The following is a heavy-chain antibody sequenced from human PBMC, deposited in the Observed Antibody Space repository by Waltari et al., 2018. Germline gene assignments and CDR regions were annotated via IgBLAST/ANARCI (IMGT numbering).Heavy chain of an antibody. D-gene: IGHD3-22*01. CDR3: ARDSSGYYYFDY. J-gene: IGHJ4*02. CDR2: INPNIGGT. V-gene: IGHV1-2*02. CDR1: GYTFTGYY. Sequence: QVQLVQSGAEVKKPGASVKVSCKASGYTFTGYYMHWVRQAPGQGLEWMGWINPNIGGTNYAQKFQGRVTMTRDTSSSTAYMELSRLRSDDTAVYYCARDSSGYYYFDYWGQGTLVTVSS.